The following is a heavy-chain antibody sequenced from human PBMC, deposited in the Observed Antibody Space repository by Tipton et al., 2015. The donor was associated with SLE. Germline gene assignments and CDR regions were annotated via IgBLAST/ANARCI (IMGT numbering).Heavy chain of an antibody. CDR2: IYYSGST. CDR1: GGSISSSSYY. Sequence: TLSLTCTVSGGSISSSSYYWGWIRQPPGKGLEWIGSIYYSGSTYYNPSLKSRVTISVDTSKNQFSLKLSSVTAADTAVYYCAFGYSSSWPLDYWGQGTPVTVSS. V-gene: IGHV4-39*07. D-gene: IGHD6-13*01. CDR3: AFGYSSSWPLDY. J-gene: IGHJ4*02.